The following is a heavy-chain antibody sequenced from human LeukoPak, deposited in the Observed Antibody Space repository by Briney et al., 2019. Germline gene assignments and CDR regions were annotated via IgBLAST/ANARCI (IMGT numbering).Heavy chain of an antibody. CDR3: ARLPHMITFGGVIAYFDY. CDR2: IYYSGST. J-gene: IGHJ4*02. Sequence: SETLSLTCTVSGGSISSSSYSWGWIRQPPGKGLEWIGSIYYSGSTYYNPSLKSRVTISVDTSKNQFSLKLSSVTAADTAVYYCARLPHMITFGGVIAYFDYWGQGTLVTVSS. CDR1: GGSISSSSYS. D-gene: IGHD3-16*02. V-gene: IGHV4-39*01.